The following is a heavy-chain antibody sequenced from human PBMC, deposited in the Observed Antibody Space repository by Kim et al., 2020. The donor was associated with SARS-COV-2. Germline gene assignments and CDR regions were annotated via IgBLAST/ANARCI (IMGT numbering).Heavy chain of an antibody. CDR3: ASIAAAGQYYFDY. Sequence: YAQKFQGRRQVTADKSTSTASMELSRLRSEDTAVYYCASIAAAGQYYFDYWGQGTLVTVSS. D-gene: IGHD6-13*01. J-gene: IGHJ4*02. V-gene: IGHV1-69*02.